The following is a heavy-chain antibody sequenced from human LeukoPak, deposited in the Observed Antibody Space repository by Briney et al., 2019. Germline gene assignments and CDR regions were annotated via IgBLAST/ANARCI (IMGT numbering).Heavy chain of an antibody. CDR3: ARRSGLQLWSYYFDY. J-gene: IGHJ4*02. CDR1: GGTFSSYA. Sequence: ASVKVSCKASGGTFSSYAISWVRQAPGQGLEWMGRIIPILGIANYAQKFQGRVTITADKSTSTAYMELSSLRSEDAAVYYCARRSGLQLWSYYFDYWGQGTLVTVSS. D-gene: IGHD5-18*01. CDR2: IIPILGIA. V-gene: IGHV1-69*04.